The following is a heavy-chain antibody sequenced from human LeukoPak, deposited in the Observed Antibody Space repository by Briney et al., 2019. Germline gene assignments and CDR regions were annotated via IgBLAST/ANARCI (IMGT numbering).Heavy chain of an antibody. CDR1: GFTFSSYW. Sequence: QPGGSLRVSCAASGFTFSSYWMNWVRQAPGKGLEWVANINQDGTEKYYVDSVKGRFTISRDNAKNSLYLQMNSLRAEDTAIYYCARGIDIWGQGTMVTVSS. J-gene: IGHJ3*02. CDR3: ARGIDI. V-gene: IGHV3-7*01. CDR2: INQDGTEK.